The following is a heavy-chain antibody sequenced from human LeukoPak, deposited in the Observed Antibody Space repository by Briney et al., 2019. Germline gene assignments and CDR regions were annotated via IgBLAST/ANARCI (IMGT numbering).Heavy chain of an antibody. V-gene: IGHV4-30-4*01. CDR1: GGSISSGDYY. J-gene: IGHJ4*02. D-gene: IGHD3-10*01. CDR2: IYYSGST. Sequence: SQTLSLTCTVSGGSISSGDYYWSWIRQPPGKGLEWIGYIYYSGSTYYNPSLKSRVTISVDTFKNQFSLKLSSVTAADTAVYYCARVASLWFGEPFDYWGQGTLVTVSS. CDR3: ARVASLWFGEPFDY.